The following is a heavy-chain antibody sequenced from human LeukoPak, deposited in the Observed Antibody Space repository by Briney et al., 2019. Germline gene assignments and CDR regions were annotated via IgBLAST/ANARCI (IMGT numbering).Heavy chain of an antibody. CDR2: ITSSSSYI. J-gene: IGHJ4*02. CDR1: GFTFSSYS. CDR3: ASHSITIFGVVIPTPGY. V-gene: IGHV3-21*01. D-gene: IGHD3-3*01. Sequence: GGSLRLSCAASGFTFSSYSMNWVRQAPGKGLEWVSSITSSSSYIYYADSVKGRFTVSRDNAKNSLYLQLNSLRAEDTAVYYCASHSITIFGVVIPTPGYWGQGTLVTVSS.